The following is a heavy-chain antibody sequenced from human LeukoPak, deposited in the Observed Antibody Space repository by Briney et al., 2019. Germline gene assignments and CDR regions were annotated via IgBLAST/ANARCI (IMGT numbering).Heavy chain of an antibody. CDR2: IRYDGGEK. J-gene: IGHJ4*02. CDR3: AKSIVATTETYYFDY. D-gene: IGHD5-12*01. V-gene: IGHV3-30*02. Sequence: GGSLRLSCAASGFMFSSDGMVWVRQAPGEGLEWVAFIRYDGGEKYYTDSVKGRFSISRDNSKNTVYLQMNSLRAEDTAVYYCAKSIVATTETYYFDYWGQGTLVTVSS. CDR1: GFMFSSDG.